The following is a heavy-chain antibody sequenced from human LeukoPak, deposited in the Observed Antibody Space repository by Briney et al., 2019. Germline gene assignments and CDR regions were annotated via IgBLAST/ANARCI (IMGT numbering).Heavy chain of an antibody. CDR3: ARVWLGYYFDY. D-gene: IGHD6-19*01. Sequence: ASVKVSCKASGYTFTSYGISWVRQAPGQGREWMGWISAYNGNTNYAQKLQGRVTMTTDTSTSTAYKELRSLRSDDTAVYYCARVWLGYYFDYWGQGTLVTVSS. CDR2: ISAYNGNT. CDR1: GYTFTSYG. V-gene: IGHV1-18*01. J-gene: IGHJ4*02.